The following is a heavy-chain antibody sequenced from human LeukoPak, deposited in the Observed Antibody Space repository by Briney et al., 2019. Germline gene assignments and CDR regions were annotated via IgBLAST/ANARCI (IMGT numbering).Heavy chain of an antibody. D-gene: IGHD3-22*01. V-gene: IGHV3-30*02. CDR3: AKGPIYYYDSSGYWDY. CDR1: GFTFDDYA. CDR2: IRYDGSNK. Sequence: QPGGSLRLSCAASGFTFDDYAMHWVRQAPGKGLEWVAFIRYDGSNKYYADSVKGRFTISRDNSKNTLYLQMNSLRAEDTAVYYCAKGPIYYYDSSGYWDYWGQGTLVTVSS. J-gene: IGHJ4*02.